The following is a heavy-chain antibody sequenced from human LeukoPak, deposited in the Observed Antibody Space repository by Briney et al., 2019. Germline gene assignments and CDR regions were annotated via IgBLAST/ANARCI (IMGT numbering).Heavy chain of an antibody. CDR2: ISSSSSTI. V-gene: IGHV3-48*04. Sequence: GGSLRLSCAASGFTFSSYSMNWVRQAPGKGLEWVSYISSSSSTIYYADSVKGRFTISRDNAKNSLYLQMNSLRAEDTAVYYCARVRLDCTNGVCYPHYFDYWGQETLVTVSS. CDR3: ARVRLDCTNGVCYPHYFDY. D-gene: IGHD2-8*01. CDR1: GFTFSSYS. J-gene: IGHJ4*02.